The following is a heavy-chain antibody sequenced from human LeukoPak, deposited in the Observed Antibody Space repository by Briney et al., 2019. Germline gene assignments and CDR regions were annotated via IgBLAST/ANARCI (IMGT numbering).Heavy chain of an antibody. CDR1: GGSFSGYY. Sequence: PSETLSLTCAVYGGSFSGYYWSWIRQPPGKVLEWIGEINHSRSTNYNPSLKSRVTISVDTSKNQFSLKLSSVTAADTAVYYCARVRRNGYNYGWFDPWGQGTLVTVSS. V-gene: IGHV4-34*01. CDR2: INHSRST. D-gene: IGHD5-24*01. CDR3: ARVRRNGYNYGWFDP. J-gene: IGHJ5*02.